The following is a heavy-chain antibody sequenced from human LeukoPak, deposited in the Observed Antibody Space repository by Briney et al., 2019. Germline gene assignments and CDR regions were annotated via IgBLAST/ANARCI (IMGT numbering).Heavy chain of an antibody. Sequence: PSXTLSLTCTVSGGSISSYYWSWIRQPAGKGLEWIGRIYTSGSTNYNPSLKSRVTISVDTSKKQFSLKLSSVTAADTAVYYCAREVTTMVRGVIFSLWFDPWGQGTLVTVSS. CDR2: IYTSGST. CDR1: GGSISSYY. CDR3: AREVTTMVRGVIFSLWFDP. D-gene: IGHD3-10*01. V-gene: IGHV4-4*07. J-gene: IGHJ5*02.